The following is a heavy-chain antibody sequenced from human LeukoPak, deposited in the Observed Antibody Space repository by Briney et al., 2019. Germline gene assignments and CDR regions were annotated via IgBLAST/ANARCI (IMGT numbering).Heavy chain of an antibody. CDR3: GRLPCSSTSCYVGLVWFDP. CDR1: GGSISSSSYY. V-gene: IGHV4-39*01. Sequence: SQTLSLTCTVSGGSISSSSYYWGWIRQPPGQWLEWIGSIYYSGTTYYNPSLKSRATISVDTSNNQFSLSLSCVTSADTGVYYCGRLPCSSTSCYVGLVWFDPGGQGTLVPVSS. J-gene: IGHJ5*02. D-gene: IGHD2-2*01. CDR2: IYYSGTT.